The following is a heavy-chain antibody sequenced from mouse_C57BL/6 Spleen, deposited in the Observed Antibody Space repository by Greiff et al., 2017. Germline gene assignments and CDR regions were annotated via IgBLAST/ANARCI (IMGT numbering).Heavy chain of an antibody. Sequence: QVQLQQPGAELVMPGASVKLSCKASGYTFTSYWMHWVKQRPGQGLEWIGEIDPSDSYTNYNQKFKGKSTLTVDKSSSTAYMQLSSLTSEDSAVEDCARYYYGSSGGDAMDYWGQGTSVTVSS. V-gene: IGHV1-69*01. D-gene: IGHD1-1*01. CDR1: GYTFTSYW. CDR2: IDPSDSYT. CDR3: ARYYYGSSGGDAMDY. J-gene: IGHJ4*01.